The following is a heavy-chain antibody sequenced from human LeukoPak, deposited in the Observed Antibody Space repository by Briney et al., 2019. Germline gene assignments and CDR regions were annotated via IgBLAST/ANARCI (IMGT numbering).Heavy chain of an antibody. D-gene: IGHD3-9*01. CDR1: GFTFSSYA. Sequence: PGGSLRLSCAASGFTFSSYAMHWVRQAPGKGLEWVAVISYDGSNKYYADSVKGRFTISRDNSKNTLYQQMNSLRAEDTAVYYCARGSRYYDILTSIDYWGQGTLVTVSS. J-gene: IGHJ4*02. V-gene: IGHV3-30-3*01. CDR3: ARGSRYYDILTSIDY. CDR2: ISYDGSNK.